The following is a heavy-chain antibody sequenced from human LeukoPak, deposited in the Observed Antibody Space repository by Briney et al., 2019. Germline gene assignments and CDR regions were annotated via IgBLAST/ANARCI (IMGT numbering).Heavy chain of an antibody. D-gene: IGHD1-26*01. J-gene: IGHJ4*02. V-gene: IGHV1-24*01. CDR1: GYTLTELP. Sequence: ASVKVSCKVSGYTLTELPMHWVRQAPGKGLEWMGGFDPEDGETIYAQKFQGRVTMTEDTSTDTAYMELSSLRSEDTAVYYCAVVVGATTAFDYWGQGTLVTVSS. CDR3: AVVVGATTAFDY. CDR2: FDPEDGET.